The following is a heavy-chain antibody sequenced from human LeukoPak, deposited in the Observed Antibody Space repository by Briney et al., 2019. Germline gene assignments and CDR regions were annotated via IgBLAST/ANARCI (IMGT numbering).Heavy chain of an antibody. Sequence: ASVKVSCKASGYTFTGYYMHWVRQAPGQGLEWMGWINPNISGTNYAQKFQGRVTMTRDTSISTAYMELSRLRSDDTAVYYSARRLSRLSHQFDYWGQGTLVTLSS. CDR1: GYTFTGYY. J-gene: IGHJ4*02. CDR2: INPNISGT. V-gene: IGHV1-2*02. CDR3: ARRLSRLSHQFDY. D-gene: IGHD2/OR15-2a*01.